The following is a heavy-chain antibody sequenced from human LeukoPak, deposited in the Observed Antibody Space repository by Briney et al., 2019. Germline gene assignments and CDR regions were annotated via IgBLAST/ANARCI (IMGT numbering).Heavy chain of an antibody. D-gene: IGHD4-4*01. CDR3: ARSPLTTVTSSFDY. Sequence: SETLSLTCAVYGGSFSGYYWSWIRQPPGKGLEWIGEINHSGSTNYNPSLKSRVTISVDTSKNQFSLELSSVTAADTAVYYCARSPLTTVTSSFDYWGQGTLVTVSS. V-gene: IGHV4-34*01. CDR2: INHSGST. J-gene: IGHJ4*02. CDR1: GGSFSGYY.